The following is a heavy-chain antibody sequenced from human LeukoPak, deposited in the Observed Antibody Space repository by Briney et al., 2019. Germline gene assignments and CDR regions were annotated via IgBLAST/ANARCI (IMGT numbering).Heavy chain of an antibody. Sequence: GASVKVSCKASGYTFTSYYMHWVRQAPGQGLEWMGIINPSGGSTSYAQKFQGRVTMTRDTSTSTVYMELSSLRSEDTAVYYCARDRALGGVSGYYFDYWGQEPLVTVSS. CDR2: INPSGGST. CDR1: GYTFTSYY. J-gene: IGHJ4*02. V-gene: IGHV1-46*01. CDR3: ARDRALGGVSGYYFDY. D-gene: IGHD3-3*01.